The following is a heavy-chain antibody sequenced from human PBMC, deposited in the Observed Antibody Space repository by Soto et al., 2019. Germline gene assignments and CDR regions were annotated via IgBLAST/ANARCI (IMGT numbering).Heavy chain of an antibody. V-gene: IGHV3-15*06. CDR2: LRGETGGETA. Sequence: EVQLVESGGGLVEPGESLRLSCVVSGLTFTNAWMNWVRQAPGKGLEWVGSLRGETGGETAYYAAPLKGRFTISRDESRNTLYLQMKSLKTEDTAVYYCTADLRWECNFDYWGQGTLVTVSS. CDR1: GLTFTNAW. CDR3: TADLRWECNFDY. D-gene: IGHD1-26*01. J-gene: IGHJ4*02.